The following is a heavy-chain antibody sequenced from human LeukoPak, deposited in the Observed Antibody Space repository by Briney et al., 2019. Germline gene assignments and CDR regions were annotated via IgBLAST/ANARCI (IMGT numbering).Heavy chain of an antibody. Sequence: GGSLRLSCAASGFTFSSYSMNWVRQAPGKGLEWVSSISSSSSYIYYADSVKGRFTISRDNAKNSLYLQMNSLRAEDTAVYYCARDQGYCTSTSCYDLGAYFDYWGREPWSPSPQ. CDR1: GFTFSSYS. J-gene: IGHJ4*02. CDR2: ISSSSSYI. V-gene: IGHV3-21*01. CDR3: ARDQGYCTSTSCYDLGAYFDY. D-gene: IGHD2-2*01.